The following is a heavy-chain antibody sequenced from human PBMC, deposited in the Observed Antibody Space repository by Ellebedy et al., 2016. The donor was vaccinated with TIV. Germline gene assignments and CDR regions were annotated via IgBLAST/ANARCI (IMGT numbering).Heavy chain of an antibody. CDR1: GFAFSSYA. J-gene: IGHJ4*02. V-gene: IGHV3-23*01. CDR3: ARGGESYWVPKGDY. D-gene: IGHD2-21*01. CDR2: MTSSGDYR. Sequence: GGSLRLSXAASGFAFSSYAMTWVRQAPGKGLEWVSSMTSSGDYRYYADSIKGRFTISRDNSKNTLYLQMNSLRAEDTATYYCARGGESYWVPKGDYWGQGTLVTVSS.